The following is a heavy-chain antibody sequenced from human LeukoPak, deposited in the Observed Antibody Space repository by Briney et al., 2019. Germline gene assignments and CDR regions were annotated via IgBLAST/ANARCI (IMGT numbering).Heavy chain of an antibody. CDR2: IYYSGST. Sequence: SETLSLTCTVSGGSISSYYWSWIRQPPGKGLEWIGNIYYSGSTNSNPSLKSRLTISVDTSKNQFSLKLSSVTAADTAVYFCARGPYSYDSSGAFDIWGQGTMVTVSS. J-gene: IGHJ3*02. V-gene: IGHV4-59*01. D-gene: IGHD3-22*01. CDR3: ARGPYSYDSSGAFDI. CDR1: GGSISSYY.